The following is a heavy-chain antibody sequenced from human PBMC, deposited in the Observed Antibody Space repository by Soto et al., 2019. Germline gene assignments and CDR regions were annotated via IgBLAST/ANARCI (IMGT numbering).Heavy chain of an antibody. V-gene: IGHV3-30-3*01. D-gene: IGHD6-19*01. CDR3: ATTTAVAGTPEFDY. CDR2: ISYDESNK. CDR1: GFTFSRFS. J-gene: IGHJ4*02. Sequence: QVQLVESGGGVVQPGRSLRLSCAASGFTFSRFSLHWVRQAPGKGLEWLALISYDESNKYNADSVKGRFTISRDNSKNTLYLQLNSLRPEDTAVYYCATTTAVAGTPEFDYLGQGTLVTFSS.